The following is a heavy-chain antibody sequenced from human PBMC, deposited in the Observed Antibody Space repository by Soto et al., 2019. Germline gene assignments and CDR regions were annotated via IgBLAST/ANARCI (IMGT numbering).Heavy chain of an antibody. Sequence: PSETLSLTCTVSGGSISSYYWSWIRQPPGKGLEWIGYIYYTGSTTYNPSLKSRVTMSVDTSKNQFSLKVSPATAADTVVYFCARHMSEALDRSFDYWGQGTLVTVSS. CDR2: IYYTGST. CDR3: ARHMSEALDRSFDY. CDR1: GGSISSYY. V-gene: IGHV4-59*08. J-gene: IGHJ4*02. D-gene: IGHD3-10*02.